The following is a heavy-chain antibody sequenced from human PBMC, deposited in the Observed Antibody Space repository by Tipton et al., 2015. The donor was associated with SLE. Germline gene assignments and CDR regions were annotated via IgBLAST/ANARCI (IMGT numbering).Heavy chain of an antibody. J-gene: IGHJ3*02. D-gene: IGHD6-13*01. CDR3: ARGDSSWYYSQAFDI. Sequence: TLSLTCTVSGGSISSYYWSWIRQPPGKGLEWIGYIYYSGSTNYSPSLKSRVTISVDTSKNQFSLKLSYVTAADTAVYYCARGDSSWYYSQAFDIWGQGTMFTVSS. V-gene: IGHV4-59*01. CDR1: GGSISSYY. CDR2: IYYSGST.